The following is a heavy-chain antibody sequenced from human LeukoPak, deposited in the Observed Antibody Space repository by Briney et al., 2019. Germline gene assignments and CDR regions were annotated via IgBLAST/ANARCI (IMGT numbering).Heavy chain of an antibody. CDR2: TSYDGGLQ. CDR3: ARDTTTVILYYMDV. CDR1: GFTFSFYG. D-gene: IGHD4-11*01. V-gene: IGHV3-30*03. Sequence: GGSLRLSCAASGFTFSFYGMHWVRQAPGKGLEWVAATSYDGGLQYYADSVKGRFTISRDNSKNTLYLQMNSLRAEDTAVYYCARDTTTVILYYMDVWGKGTTVTVSS. J-gene: IGHJ6*03.